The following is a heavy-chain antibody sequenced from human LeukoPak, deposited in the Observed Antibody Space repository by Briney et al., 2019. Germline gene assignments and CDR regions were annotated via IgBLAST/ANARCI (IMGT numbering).Heavy chain of an antibody. CDR3: AKDRRIAVAALDY. J-gene: IGHJ4*02. CDR2: ISGSGGST. Sequence: GGSLRLSCAASGFTFSDYYMSWIRQAPGKGLEWVSAISGSGGSTYYADSVKGRFTISRDNSKNTLYLQMNSLRAEDTAVYYCAKDRRIAVAALDYWGQGTLVTVSS. CDR1: GFTFSDYY. D-gene: IGHD6-19*01. V-gene: IGHV3-23*01.